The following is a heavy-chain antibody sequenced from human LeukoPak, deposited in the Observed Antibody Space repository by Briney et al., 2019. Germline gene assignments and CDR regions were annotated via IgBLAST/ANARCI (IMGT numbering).Heavy chain of an antibody. CDR1: GFTFSSYG. CDR3: ARVPPGSGGYYEPYYYYYMDV. CDR2: TWFDGSNK. V-gene: IGHV3-33*01. J-gene: IGHJ6*03. D-gene: IGHD3-3*01. Sequence: GGSLRLSCVASGFTFSSYGMHWVRQAPGKGPEWVAVTWFDGSNKYYADSVKGRFTISRDNSKNTLYLEMNNLRAEDTAVYYCARVPPGSGGYYEPYYYYYMDVWGKGTTVTVSS.